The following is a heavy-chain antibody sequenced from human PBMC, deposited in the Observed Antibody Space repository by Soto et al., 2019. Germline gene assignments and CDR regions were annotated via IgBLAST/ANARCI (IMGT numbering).Heavy chain of an antibody. CDR3: TTLTQYGELDY. CDR1: GFTFSNAW. D-gene: IGHD4-17*01. V-gene: IGHV3-15*01. J-gene: IGHJ4*02. CDR2: IKSKTDGGTT. Sequence: EVQLVESGGGLVKPGGSLRLSCAASGFTFSNAWMSWVRQAPGKGLEWVGRIKSKTDGGTTDYAAPVKGRFTISRDDSKNTLYLQMNSLKTKDTAVYYCTTLTQYGELDYWGQGTLVTVSS.